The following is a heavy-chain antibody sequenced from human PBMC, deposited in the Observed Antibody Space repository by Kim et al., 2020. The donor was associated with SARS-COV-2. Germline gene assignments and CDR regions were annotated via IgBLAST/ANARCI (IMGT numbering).Heavy chain of an antibody. CDR2: IYYSGST. CDR1: GGSISSSSYY. Sequence: SETLSLTCTVSGGSISSSSYYWGWIRQPPGKGLEWIGSIYYSGSTYYNPSLKSRGTISVDTSKNQFSLKLSSVTAADTAVYYCARLETGSGSYYSPRSYYYYYLDVWGKGTTVTVSS. V-gene: IGHV4-39*01. J-gene: IGHJ6*03. CDR3: ARLETGSGSYYSPRSYYYYYLDV. D-gene: IGHD1-26*01.